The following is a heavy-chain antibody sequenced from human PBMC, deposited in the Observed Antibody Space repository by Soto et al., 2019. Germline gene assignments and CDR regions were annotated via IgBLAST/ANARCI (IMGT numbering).Heavy chain of an antibody. CDR2: IWNDGSNK. CDR3: EGDRGAALFDI. CDR1: GFAFSSYG. Sequence: QVQLVESGGGVVQPGRSLRLSCVASGFAFSSYGMHWVRQAPGKGLEWVAVIWNDGSNKLYADSVKGRFTISRDNFRSTLYLQMNSLRVQNSFIYCCEGDRGAALFDIWGQGTMVTVSS. V-gene: IGHV3-33*01. D-gene: IGHD6-6*01. J-gene: IGHJ3*02.